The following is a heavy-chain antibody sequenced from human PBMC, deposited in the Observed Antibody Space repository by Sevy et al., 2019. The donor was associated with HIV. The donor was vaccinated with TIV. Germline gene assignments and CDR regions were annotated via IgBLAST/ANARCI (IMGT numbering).Heavy chain of an antibody. CDR2: ISYDGSNK. D-gene: IGHD3-9*01. V-gene: IGHV3-30*18. Sequence: GESLKISCAASGLTLSSCGMQWARQAPGKGLEWVAVISYDGSNKYYAESVKGRFTISRDTSKNTLYLQMNSLRAEDTAVYYCAKDFTGFYGMDVWGQGTTVTVSS. CDR1: GLTLSSCG. CDR3: AKDFTGFYGMDV. J-gene: IGHJ6*02.